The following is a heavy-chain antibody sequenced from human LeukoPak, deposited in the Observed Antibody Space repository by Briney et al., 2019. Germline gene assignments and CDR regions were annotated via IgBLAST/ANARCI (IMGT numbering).Heavy chain of an antibody. CDR1: GFTFSSYS. CDR2: IKEDESEK. V-gene: IGHV3-7*01. CDR3: ARDPRSTVTTGY. Sequence: GGSLRLSCAASGFTFSSYSMNWVRQAPGKGLEWVANIKEDESEKYYLDSVKGRFTISRDNAKNSLYLQMNSLRAEDTAVYYCARDPRSTVTTGYWGQGTLVTVSS. D-gene: IGHD4-17*01. J-gene: IGHJ4*02.